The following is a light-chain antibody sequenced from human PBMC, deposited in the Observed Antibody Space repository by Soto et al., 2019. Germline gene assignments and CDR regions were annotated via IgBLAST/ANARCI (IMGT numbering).Light chain of an antibody. V-gene: IGKV3-20*01. J-gene: IGKJ5*01. CDR3: QQYGTSPIT. CDR1: QSLSSRY. Sequence: EIVLTQSPGTLSLSPGERATLSCRASQSLSSRYLAWYQQKAGRAPRLLIYGASTTATGIPDRFSGIGSGIDFTLIISRLEPEDFAVYFCQQYGTSPITYGQGTRLEIK. CDR2: GAS.